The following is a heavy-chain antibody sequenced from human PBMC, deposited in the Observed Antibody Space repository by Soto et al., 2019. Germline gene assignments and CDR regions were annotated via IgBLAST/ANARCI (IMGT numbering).Heavy chain of an antibody. CDR3: AKDFTPYRSGWYDGGYFDY. J-gene: IGHJ4*02. D-gene: IGHD6-19*01. V-gene: IGHV3-23*01. CDR1: GFTFTTYA. Sequence: PGGSLRLSCAASGFTFTTYAMSWVRQAPGKGLDWVSGVSDSGGDTYYADSVKGRFTISRDNSKNTLYLQMNSLRVEDTAIYYCAKDFTPYRSGWYDGGYFDYWGQGTPVTVSS. CDR2: VSDSGGDT.